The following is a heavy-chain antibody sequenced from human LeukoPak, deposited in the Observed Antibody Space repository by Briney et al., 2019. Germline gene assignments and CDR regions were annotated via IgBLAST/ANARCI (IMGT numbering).Heavy chain of an antibody. CDR1: GYTFTSYG. CDR3: ARNKVLVAYGDPPGMDV. V-gene: IGHV1-18*01. CDR2: ISAYNGKT. D-gene: IGHD4-17*01. Sequence: ASVKVSCKAAGYTFTSYGISWVRQAHGQGLEWMGWISAYNGKTTYAQKLQGRVTMTTDTSTSTAYMELRSLRSDDTAVYYCARNKVLVAYGDPPGMDVWGQGTTVTVSS. J-gene: IGHJ6*02.